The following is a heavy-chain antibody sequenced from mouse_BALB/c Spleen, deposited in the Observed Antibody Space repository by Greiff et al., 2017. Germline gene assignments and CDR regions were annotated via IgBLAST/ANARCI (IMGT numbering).Heavy chain of an antibody. CDR3: ARREQLGLYYAMDD. D-gene: IGHD3-1*01. CDR2: IAPGSGST. CDR1: GYTFTSYW. Sequence: DLVKPGASVKLSCKASGYTFTSYWINWIKQRPGQGLEWIGRIAPGSGSTYYNEMFKGKATLTVDTSSSTAYIQLSSLSSEDSAVYFCARREQLGLYYAMDDWGQGTSVTVSS. J-gene: IGHJ4*01. V-gene: IGHV1S41*01.